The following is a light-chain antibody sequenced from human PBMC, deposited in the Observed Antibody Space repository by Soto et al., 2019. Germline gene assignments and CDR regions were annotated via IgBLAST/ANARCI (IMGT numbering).Light chain of an antibody. V-gene: IGKV1-5*03. J-gene: IGKJ1*01. Sequence: DIQMTQSPSTLSASVGDTVTVTCRASQSVSGWLAWYQQKPGRAPKLLIYKASSLESGVPSRFSGSGSGTEFTLTISSLQPDDFATYYCQQYNSQWTFGQGTKVEFK. CDR3: QQYNSQWT. CDR1: QSVSGW. CDR2: KAS.